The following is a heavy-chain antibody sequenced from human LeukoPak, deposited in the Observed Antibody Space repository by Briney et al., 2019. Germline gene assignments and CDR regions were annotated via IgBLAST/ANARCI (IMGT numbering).Heavy chain of an antibody. D-gene: IGHD2/OR15-2a*01. J-gene: IGHJ6*03. CDR3: ARVHYVISFYYMDV. V-gene: IGHV1-18*01. CDR2: ISGNHGNT. Sequence: ASVKVSGKASGYTFTSYGISWVRQAPGQGLEWMGWISGNHGNTNYAQKLQGRVTMTTDTSTSTAYMELRSLRSDDTAVYYCARVHYVISFYYMDVWGKGTTVTISS. CDR1: GYTFTSYG.